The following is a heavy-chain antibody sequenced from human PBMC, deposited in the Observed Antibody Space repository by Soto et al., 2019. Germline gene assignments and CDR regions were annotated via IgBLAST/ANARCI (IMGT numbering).Heavy chain of an antibody. D-gene: IGHD1-1*01. J-gene: IGHJ4*02. Sequence: GGSLRLSCAASGFTFSSHGMHWVRQAPGKGLEWVAVIWYDGSEEYYRESVKGRFTISRDNSKNTLYLQTNGLRAEDTAVYYCARWGNWKVADYWGQGTLVTVSS. V-gene: IGHV3-33*01. CDR1: GFTFSSHG. CDR2: IWYDGSEE. CDR3: ARWGNWKVADY.